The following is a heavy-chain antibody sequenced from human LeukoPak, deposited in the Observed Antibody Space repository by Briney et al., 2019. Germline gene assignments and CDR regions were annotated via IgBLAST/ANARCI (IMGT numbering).Heavy chain of an antibody. CDR3: ARLRVRWWISGYFDY. Sequence: SETLSLTCTVSGGSISGYYWSWIRQPPGKGLEWIGEINHSGSTNYNPSLKSRVTISVDTSKNQFSLKLSSVTAADTAAYYCARLRVRWWISGYFDYWGQGTLVTVSS. D-gene: IGHD4-23*01. CDR1: GGSISGYY. V-gene: IGHV4-34*01. CDR2: INHSGST. J-gene: IGHJ4*02.